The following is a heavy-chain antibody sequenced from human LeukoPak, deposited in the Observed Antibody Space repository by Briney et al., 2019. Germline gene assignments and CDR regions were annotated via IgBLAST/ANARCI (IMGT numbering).Heavy chain of an antibody. CDR2: ISSSGNTI. Sequence: GGSLRLSCAASGFTFSNSRMNWVRQAPGKGLEWVSYISSSGNTIYYADSVKGRFTISRDNAKNSLFLQMNSLRAEDTAVYYCARASPEGSGWYSTENDYYFDYWGQGTLVTVSS. D-gene: IGHD6-19*01. CDR1: GFTFSNSR. V-gene: IGHV3-48*04. CDR3: ARASPEGSGWYSTENDYYFDY. J-gene: IGHJ4*02.